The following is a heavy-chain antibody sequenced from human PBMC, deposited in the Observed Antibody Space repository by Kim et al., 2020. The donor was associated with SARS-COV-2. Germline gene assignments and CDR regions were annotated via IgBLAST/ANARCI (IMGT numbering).Heavy chain of an antibody. CDR1: GYNFTNYW. J-gene: IGHJ3*02. Sequence: GESLKISCKGSGYNFTNYWINWVRQMPGKGLEWMGRIDPRDSYNNYSPSFQGHVTISADKSISTAYLPWSSLKASDTAMYYCARQEVRGVMSAFDIWGQGTMVTVSS. CDR2: IDPRDSYN. CDR3: ARQEVRGVMSAFDI. V-gene: IGHV5-10-1*01. D-gene: IGHD3-10*01.